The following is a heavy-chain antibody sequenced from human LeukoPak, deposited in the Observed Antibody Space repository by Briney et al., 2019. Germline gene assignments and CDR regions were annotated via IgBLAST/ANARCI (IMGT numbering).Heavy chain of an antibody. CDR3: ARGGGYYDSSGYYTNNDAFDI. D-gene: IGHD3-22*01. Sequence: PSETLSLTCTVSGGSISIGNHYWSWIRQPPGKGLEWIGYIYNSGSTYYNPSLKSRVTVSVDTSKNQFSLKLSSVTAADTAVYYCARGGGYYDSSGYYTNNDAFDIWGQGTMVTVSS. J-gene: IGHJ3*02. CDR1: GGSISIGNHY. V-gene: IGHV4-30-4*01. CDR2: IYNSGST.